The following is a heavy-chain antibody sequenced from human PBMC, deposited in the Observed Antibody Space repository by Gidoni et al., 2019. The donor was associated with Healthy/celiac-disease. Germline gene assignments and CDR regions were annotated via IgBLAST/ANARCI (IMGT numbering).Heavy chain of an antibody. CDR2: IYPGDSDT. CDR3: ARLEGGGHTEYGEANFDY. J-gene: IGHJ4*02. D-gene: IGHD2-2*02. CDR1: GYSFTSYW. Sequence: EVQLVQFGAAVKKPGESLKISCKGSGYSFTSYWIGWVRQMPGKGLAWMGIIYPGDSDTRYSPSFQGQVTISADKSISTAYLQWSSLKASDTAMYYCARLEGGGHTEYGEANFDYWGQGTLVTVSS. V-gene: IGHV5-51*01.